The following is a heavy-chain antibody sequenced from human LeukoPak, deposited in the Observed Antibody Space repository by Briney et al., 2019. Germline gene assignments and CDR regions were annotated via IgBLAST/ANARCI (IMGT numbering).Heavy chain of an antibody. CDR3: ARTDGYNSHYFDY. Sequence: PSETLSLTCTVSGGPISSYYWSWIRQSPGKGLEWIGYIYYSGSTNYNPSLKSRVTISVDTSNNQFSLKLSSVTAADTAVYYCARTDGYNSHYFDYWGQGTLVTVSS. CDR1: GGPISSYY. D-gene: IGHD5-24*01. V-gene: IGHV4-59*08. CDR2: IYYSGST. J-gene: IGHJ4*02.